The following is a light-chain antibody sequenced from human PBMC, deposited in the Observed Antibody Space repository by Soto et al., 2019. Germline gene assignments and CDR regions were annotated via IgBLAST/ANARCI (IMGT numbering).Light chain of an antibody. J-gene: IGLJ2*01. CDR3: SSYTSRGTLA. CDR2: DVS. CDR1: SSDVGGYNY. Sequence: QSVLTQPASVSGSPGQSITISCTGTSSDVGGYNYVSWYQQHPGKIPKLMIYDVSDRPSGVPSRFSGSKFGNTATLTIFGLQADDEADYYCSSYTSRGTLAFGGGTKLTVL. V-gene: IGLV2-14*01.